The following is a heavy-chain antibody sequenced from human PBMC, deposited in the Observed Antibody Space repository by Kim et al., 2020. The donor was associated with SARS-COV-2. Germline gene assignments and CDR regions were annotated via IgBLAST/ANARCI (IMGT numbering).Heavy chain of an antibody. CDR3: ATGTPLKDIVVVPAAMLYYYGMDV. V-gene: IGHV1-24*01. D-gene: IGHD2-2*01. J-gene: IGHJ6*02. CDR1: GYTLTELS. Sequence: ASVKVSCKVSGYTLTELSMHWVRQAPGKGLEWMGGFDHEDGETIYAQKFKGRVTMTEDTSTDTAYMELSSLRSEDTAVYYCATGTPLKDIVVVPAAMLYYYGMDVWGRGTTVTVSS. CDR2: FDHEDGET.